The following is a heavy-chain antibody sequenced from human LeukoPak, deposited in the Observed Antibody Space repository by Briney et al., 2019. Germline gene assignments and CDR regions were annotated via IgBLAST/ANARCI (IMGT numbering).Heavy chain of an antibody. CDR1: GYSINSGYH. V-gene: IGHV4-38-2*02. J-gene: IGHJ4*02. Sequence: SETLSLTCLVSGYSINSGYHWGWIRQSPGKGLEWIGSISHSGRTYYKTSLKSRLSLSLDTSKNQFSLNLTSVTAADTAKYYCVRDRSYLDFWGQGTLVTVSS. CDR2: ISHSGRT. CDR3: VRDRSYLDF.